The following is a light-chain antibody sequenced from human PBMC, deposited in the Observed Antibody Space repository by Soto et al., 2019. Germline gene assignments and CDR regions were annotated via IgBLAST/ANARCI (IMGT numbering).Light chain of an antibody. J-gene: IGKJ1*01. CDR3: QQYNNWT. Sequence: EILLTQSPATLSLSPGERATLSCRASQSVSSYLAWYQQKPGQAPRLLIYGASTRATGIPARFSGSGSGTEFTLTISSLQSEDFAVYYCQQYNNWTFGQGTKVDIK. CDR2: GAS. CDR1: QSVSSY. V-gene: IGKV3-15*01.